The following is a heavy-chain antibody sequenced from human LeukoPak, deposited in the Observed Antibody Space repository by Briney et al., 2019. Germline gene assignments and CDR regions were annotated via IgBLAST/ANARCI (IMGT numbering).Heavy chain of an antibody. CDR3: ARDHSNVPAAIPRYYFDY. J-gene: IGHJ4*02. D-gene: IGHD2-2*02. Sequence: ASVKVSCKASGYTFTSYDINWVRQATGQGLEWMGWMNPNSGNTGYAQKFQGRVTITRNTSISTAYMELSRLRSDDTAVYYCARDHSNVPAAIPRYYFDYWGQGTLVTVSS. CDR2: MNPNSGNT. V-gene: IGHV1-8*03. CDR1: GYTFTSYD.